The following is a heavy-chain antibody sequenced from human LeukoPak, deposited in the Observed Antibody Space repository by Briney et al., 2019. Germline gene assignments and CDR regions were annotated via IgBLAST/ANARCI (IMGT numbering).Heavy chain of an antibody. CDR1: GFTFSSYE. Sequence: RSGGSLRLSCAASGFTFSSYEMNWVRQAPGKGLEWVSYISSSGSTIYYADSVKGRFTISRDNAKNSLYLQMNSLRAEDTAVYYCAKVEWLRFNNYWGQGTLVTVSS. J-gene: IGHJ4*02. CDR3: AKVEWLRFNNY. V-gene: IGHV3-48*03. D-gene: IGHD5-12*01. CDR2: ISSSGSTI.